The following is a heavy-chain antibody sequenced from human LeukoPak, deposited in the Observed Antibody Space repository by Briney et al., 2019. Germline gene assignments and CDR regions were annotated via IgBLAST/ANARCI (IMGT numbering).Heavy chain of an antibody. CDR2: INPSGGST. CDR3: ARDSRPSYDSSDYYYPGDY. Sequence: GGSLRLSCAACGFTLSSYGMHWVRQAPAKGLEGMAIINPSGGSTSYAHKFQGRVTMTRDTSTNTVYMELSSLRSEDTAVYYCARDSRPSYDSSDYYYPGDYWGQGTLVTVSS. J-gene: IGHJ4*02. CDR1: GFTLSSYG. V-gene: IGHV1-46*01. D-gene: IGHD3-22*01.